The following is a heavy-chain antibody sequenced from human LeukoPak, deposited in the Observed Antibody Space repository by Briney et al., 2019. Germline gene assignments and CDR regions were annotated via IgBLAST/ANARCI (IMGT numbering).Heavy chain of an antibody. CDR3: ARALVPAYTNPHGY. J-gene: IGHJ4*02. D-gene: IGHD2-8*01. V-gene: IGHV1-46*01. CDR1: GYIFTSYD. CDR2: INPSGSSA. Sequence: ASVKLSCKASGYIFTSYDIHWVRQAPGQGLEWMGMINPSGSSAYSAQKFPGRVTITRDTSTSTVYMYMSSLRSEHTAVYFCARALVPAYTNPHGYWSQGTLVTVSS.